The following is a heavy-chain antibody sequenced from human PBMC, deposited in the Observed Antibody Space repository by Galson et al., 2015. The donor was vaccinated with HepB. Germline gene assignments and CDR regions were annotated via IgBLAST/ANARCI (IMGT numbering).Heavy chain of an antibody. CDR2: FDPDDGET. Sequence: SVKVSCKVSGYTLTELSMHWVRQAPGKGLEWMGGFDPDDGETIYAQKFQGRVTMTEDTSTDTAYMELSSLRSEDTAVYYYATDPGGSYHHGWGQGTLVTVSS. D-gene: IGHD1-26*01. CDR3: ATDPGGSYHHG. J-gene: IGHJ4*02. V-gene: IGHV1-24*01. CDR1: GYTLTELS.